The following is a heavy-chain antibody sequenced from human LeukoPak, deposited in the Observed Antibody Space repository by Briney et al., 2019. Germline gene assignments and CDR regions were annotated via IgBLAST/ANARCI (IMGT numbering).Heavy chain of an antibody. J-gene: IGHJ4*02. D-gene: IGHD6-13*01. CDR3: ARDGWPGSSYYRPFDY. CDR2: ISSGSGYI. V-gene: IGHV3-21*01. Sequence: GGFLRLSCAASGFTFSSYSINWVRQAPGKGLEWVSSISSGSGYIYYADSVKSRFTISRDDAKSSLYLQMNSLRADDTAVYYCARDGWPGSSYYRPFDYWGQGTLVTVSS. CDR1: GFTFSSYS.